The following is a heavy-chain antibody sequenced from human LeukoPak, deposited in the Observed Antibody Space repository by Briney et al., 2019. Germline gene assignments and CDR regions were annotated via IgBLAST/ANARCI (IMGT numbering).Heavy chain of an antibody. CDR1: GFTFSNYA. V-gene: IGHV3-23*01. D-gene: IGHD3-10*02. J-gene: IGHJ6*04. CDR3: AELGITMIGGV. CDR2: ISGSGGST. Sequence: GGSLRLSCVVSGFTFSNYAMNWVRQAPGKGLEWVSSISGSGGSTYYADSVKGRFTISRDNSKNSLYLQMNSLRAEDTAVYYCAELGITMIGGVWGKGTTVTISS.